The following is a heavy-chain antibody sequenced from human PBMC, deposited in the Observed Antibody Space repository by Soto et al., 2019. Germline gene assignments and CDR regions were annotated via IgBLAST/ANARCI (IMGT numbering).Heavy chain of an antibody. CDR3: ARHSLTLRKNTGSAS. CDR2: IFYLGSP. Sequence: HSGCVSITCAFSADSILSCVLAVAWGSTAPGKGLEWIGSIFYLGSPYYNPSLKSRVPTSVDASKNQLSLRLGSVTAADTALYFCARHSLTLRKNTGSASRGQRTTVTFAS. CDR1: ADSILSCVLA. J-gene: IGHJ5*01. V-gene: IGHV4-39*01. D-gene: IGHD2-15*01.